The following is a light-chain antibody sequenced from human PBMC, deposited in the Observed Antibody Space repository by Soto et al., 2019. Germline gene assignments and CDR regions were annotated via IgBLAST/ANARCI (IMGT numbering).Light chain of an antibody. Sequence: ESVLTQSPGTLSLSPGERATLSCRASQSVSSNYLAWYQQKPRQAPRLLIYGASTRASGIPDRFSGSGSGTEFTLTISRLEPEDSAVYYCQQYGSSPTWTFGQGTKVEIK. CDR3: QQYGSSPTWT. CDR1: QSVSSNY. CDR2: GAS. V-gene: IGKV3-20*01. J-gene: IGKJ1*01.